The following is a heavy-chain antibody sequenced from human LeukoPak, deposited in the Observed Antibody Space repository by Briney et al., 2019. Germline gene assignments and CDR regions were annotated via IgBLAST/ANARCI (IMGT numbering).Heavy chain of an antibody. V-gene: IGHV4-59*01. D-gene: IGHD4-23*01. CDR1: GGSISSYY. J-gene: IGHJ4*02. Sequence: SETLSLTCSVSGGSISSYYWSWIRQPPGKGLEWIGCIYYSGSTNHNPSLKSRVTISVDTSKNQFSLKLSSVTAADTAVYYCARAHSNSGFDYWGQGTLVTVSS. CDR3: ARAHSNSGFDY. CDR2: IYYSGST.